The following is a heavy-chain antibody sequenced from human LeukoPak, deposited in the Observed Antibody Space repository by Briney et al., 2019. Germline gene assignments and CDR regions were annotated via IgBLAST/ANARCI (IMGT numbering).Heavy chain of an antibody. CDR2: ISSSSSYI. CDR1: GFTFSSYS. Sequence: IPGGSLRLSCAASGFTFSSYSMNWVRQAPGKGLEWVSSISSSSSYIYYADSVKGRFTISRDNAKNSLYLQMNSLRAEDTAVYYCASYSSSGPDYWGQGTLVTVSS. D-gene: IGHD6-13*01. CDR3: ASYSSSGPDY. V-gene: IGHV3-21*01. J-gene: IGHJ4*02.